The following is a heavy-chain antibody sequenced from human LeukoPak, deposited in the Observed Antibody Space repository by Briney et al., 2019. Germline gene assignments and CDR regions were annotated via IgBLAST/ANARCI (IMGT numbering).Heavy chain of an antibody. Sequence: GGSLRLSCAASGFTFSSYGMHWVRQAPGKGLEWVAVISYDGSNKCYADSVKGRFTISRDNSKNTLYLQMNSLRAEDTAVYYCAKEGHTAHAFDIWGQGTMVTVSS. D-gene: IGHD2-21*01. CDR1: GFTFSSYG. CDR2: ISYDGSNK. V-gene: IGHV3-30*18. J-gene: IGHJ3*02. CDR3: AKEGHTAHAFDI.